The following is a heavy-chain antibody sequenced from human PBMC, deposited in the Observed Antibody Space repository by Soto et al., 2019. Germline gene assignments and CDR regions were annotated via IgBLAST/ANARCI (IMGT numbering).Heavy chain of an antibody. J-gene: IGHJ4*02. Sequence: SELLTLTWAVSGGSISSGDYCWSWIRKTPGKGLEWIGYIYHSGSTYYNPSLKSRVTISIDSSKNQFSLKLTSVTAADTAVYYCARGHDSNDNWGQGTLVTVSS. V-gene: IGHV4-30-2*01. CDR3: ARGHDSNDN. D-gene: IGHD3-22*01. CDR2: IYHSGST. CDR1: GGSISSGDYC.